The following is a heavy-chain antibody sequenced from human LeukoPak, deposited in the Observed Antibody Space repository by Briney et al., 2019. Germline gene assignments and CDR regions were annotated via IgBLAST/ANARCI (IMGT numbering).Heavy chain of an antibody. J-gene: IGHJ4*02. Sequence: SGGSLRLSCAASGFTFSSYAMHWVRQAPGKGLEWVAVISYDGSNKYYADSLKGRFTISRDNSQDTLFLQMDRLSAEDTALYYCAKDKRPVRWSNTCYFDSWGQGTLVTVSS. V-gene: IGHV3-30-3*01. CDR3: AKDKRPVRWSNTCYFDS. CDR1: GFTFSSYA. CDR2: ISYDGSNK. D-gene: IGHD3-10*02.